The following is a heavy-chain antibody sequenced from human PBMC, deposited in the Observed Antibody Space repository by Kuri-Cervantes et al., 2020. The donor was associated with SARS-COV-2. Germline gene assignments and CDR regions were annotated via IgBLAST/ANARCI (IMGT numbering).Heavy chain of an antibody. D-gene: IGHD2-2*01. Sequence: SETLSLTCSVSGASISPYYWTWIRHPPGKGLEWIGHIYYSGSVNYNPSLMSRLTISVDKSKNQVSLKLTSVTAADPAVYYCARSAAASYGMDVWGQGTTVTVSS. CDR1: GASISPYY. CDR3: ARSAAASYGMDV. CDR2: IYYSGSV. J-gene: IGHJ6*02. V-gene: IGHV4-59*01.